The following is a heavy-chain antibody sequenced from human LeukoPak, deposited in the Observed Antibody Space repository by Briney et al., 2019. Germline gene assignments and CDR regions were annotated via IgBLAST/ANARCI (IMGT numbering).Heavy chain of an antibody. CDR1: GFTFSHHW. CDR3: GRGWPGYTSPLDY. J-gene: IGHJ4*02. Sequence: GGSLRLSCAASGFTFSHHWMNWVRQAPGEGLKWVATINQDGSEKHYVDSVKGQFIISRDNAKNSLFLQMNSLRAEDTAVYYCGRGWPGYTSPLDYWGQGILVAVSS. D-gene: IGHD5-12*01. CDR2: INQDGSEK. V-gene: IGHV3-7*01.